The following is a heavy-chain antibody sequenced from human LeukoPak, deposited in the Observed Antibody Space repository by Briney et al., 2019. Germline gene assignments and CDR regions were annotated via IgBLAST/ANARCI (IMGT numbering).Heavy chain of an antibody. CDR3: AREGIYYFDY. CDR2: IYYSGST. J-gene: IGHJ4*02. V-gene: IGHV4-31*03. D-gene: IGHD3-10*01. CDR1: GGSISSGGYY. Sequence: SETLSLTCTVSGGSISSGGYYWSWIRQHPGKGLEWIGYIYYSGSTYYNPSLKSRVTISVDTSKNQFSLKLSSVTGADTAVYYCAREGIYYFDYWGQGTLVTVSS.